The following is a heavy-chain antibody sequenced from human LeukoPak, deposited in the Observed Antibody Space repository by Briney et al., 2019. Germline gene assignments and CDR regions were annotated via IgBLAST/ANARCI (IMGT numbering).Heavy chain of an antibody. CDR2: IYHSENT. CDR3: ARGWEPDAFDI. Sequence: SETLSLTCAVSAYSISSGYYWGWIRQPPGKGLEWNGSIYHSENTYYNPSLQSRVTMSVDMPKNQFSLKLFSVTDADTALYYCARGWEPDAFDIWGQGTLVTVSS. CDR1: AYSISSGYY. D-gene: IGHD1-26*01. J-gene: IGHJ3*02. V-gene: IGHV4-38-2*01.